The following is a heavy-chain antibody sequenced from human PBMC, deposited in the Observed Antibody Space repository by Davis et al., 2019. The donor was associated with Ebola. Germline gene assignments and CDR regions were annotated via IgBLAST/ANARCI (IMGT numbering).Heavy chain of an antibody. CDR3: ARGRYSGYDFEGYYFDY. V-gene: IGHV4-34*01. Sequence: MPSETLSLTCAVYGGSFSGYYWSWIRQPPGKGLEWIGEINHSGSTNYNPSLKSRVTISVDTSKNQFSLKLSSVTAADTAVYYRARGRYSGYDFEGYYFDYWGQGTLVTVSS. CDR1: GGSFSGYY. CDR2: INHSGST. J-gene: IGHJ4*02. D-gene: IGHD5-12*01.